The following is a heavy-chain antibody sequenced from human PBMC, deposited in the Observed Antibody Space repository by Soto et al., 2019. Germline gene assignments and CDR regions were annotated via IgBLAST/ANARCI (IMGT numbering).Heavy chain of an antibody. D-gene: IGHD1-1*01. CDR2: ISGNGVNK. CDR3: ARTSPPYNSRYFDL. Sequence: GGFLRLSCAASGFTFITYAMAWVRQAPGKGLEWVSTISGNGVNKYYAESVKGRLTISRDNSKNTLDLQMDNLRVEDMAVYYCARTSPPYNSRYFDLWGRGTLVTVSS. CDR1: GFTFITYA. J-gene: IGHJ2*01. V-gene: IGHV3-23*01.